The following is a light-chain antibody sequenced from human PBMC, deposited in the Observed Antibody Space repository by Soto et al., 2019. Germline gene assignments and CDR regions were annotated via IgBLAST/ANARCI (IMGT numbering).Light chain of an antibody. J-gene: IGLJ2*01. CDR3: SSYAGSNRRI. V-gene: IGLV2-8*01. CDR2: EVN. Sequence: QSALTQPPSASGSPGQSVTISCTGTSTDVGGYDYVSWYQQHPGEVPKLIIYEVNMRPSGVPDRFSAFKSDNTASLTVSGLQAEDEADYYCSSYAGSNRRIFGGGTQLTVL. CDR1: STDVGGYDY.